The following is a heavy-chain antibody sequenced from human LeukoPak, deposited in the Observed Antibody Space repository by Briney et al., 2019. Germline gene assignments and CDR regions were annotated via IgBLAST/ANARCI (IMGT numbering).Heavy chain of an antibody. V-gene: IGHV5-51*01. CDR3: ARTSRPAPAYYDILTGYNYYYYYYMDV. CDR2: IYPGDSDT. Sequence: SGESLKISCKGSGYSFTSYWIGWVRQMPGKGLEWMGIIYPGDSDTRYSPSFQGQVTISADKSISTAYLQWSSLKASDTAMYYCARTSRPAPAYYDILTGYNYYYYYYMDVWGKGTTVTVSS. J-gene: IGHJ6*03. D-gene: IGHD3-9*01. CDR1: GYSFTSYW.